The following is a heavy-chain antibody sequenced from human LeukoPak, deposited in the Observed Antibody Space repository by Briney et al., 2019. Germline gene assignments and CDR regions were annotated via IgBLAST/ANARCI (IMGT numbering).Heavy chain of an antibody. J-gene: IGHJ4*02. D-gene: IGHD3-22*01. CDR1: GFTLSSYA. CDR2: ISVSGGTT. Sequence: GGSLRHSCAASGFTLSSYAMNWVLQAPGKGLECVSTISVSGGTTYYPDSVKRRFTISRDKSENVVYLQMNSLRAEDTAVYYCAKEKYYYDTSVYYPGDFVDYWGQGTLVTVSS. V-gene: IGHV3-23*01. CDR3: AKEKYYYDTSVYYPGDFVDY.